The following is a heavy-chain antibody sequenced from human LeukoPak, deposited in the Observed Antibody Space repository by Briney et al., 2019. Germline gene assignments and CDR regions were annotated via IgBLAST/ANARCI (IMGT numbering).Heavy chain of an antibody. CDR3: ARDKRILGRRGYFDY. Sequence: ASVKVSCKASGYTFTSYYIHWVRQAPGQGLEWLGRINPSGGSTSYAQKFQGRVTMTRDTSTSTVYMELSSLRSEDTAVYYCARDKRILGRRGYFDYWGQGTLVTVSS. V-gene: IGHV1-46*01. CDR2: INPSGGST. D-gene: IGHD2-15*01. CDR1: GYTFTSYY. J-gene: IGHJ4*02.